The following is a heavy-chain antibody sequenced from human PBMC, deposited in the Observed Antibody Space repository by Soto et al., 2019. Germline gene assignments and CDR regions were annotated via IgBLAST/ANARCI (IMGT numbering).Heavy chain of an antibody. Sequence: QVQLVQSGAEVKKPGSSVKVSCKASGGTFSSYTISWVRQAPGQVLEWMGRIIPILGIANYAQQFQGRVTITADKSTSTAYMELSSLRSEDTAVYYCARGLHYDSISLDDYWGQGTLVTVSS. CDR3: ARGLHYDSISLDDY. CDR1: GGTFSSYT. J-gene: IGHJ4*02. D-gene: IGHD3-22*01. CDR2: IIPILGIA. V-gene: IGHV1-69*02.